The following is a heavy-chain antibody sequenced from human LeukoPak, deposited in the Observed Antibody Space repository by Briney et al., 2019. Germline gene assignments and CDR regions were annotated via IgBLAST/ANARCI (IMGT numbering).Heavy chain of an antibody. V-gene: IGHV4-59*01. Sequence: PSETLSLTCTVSGGSISGYYWSWIRQPPGKGLEWIGYIYYSGSTNYNPSLKSRVTISVDTSKNQFSLKLSSVTAADTAVYYCAKRYNPDTGVYYGSFDYWGQGTLVTVSS. J-gene: IGHJ4*02. CDR2: IYYSGST. CDR1: GGSISGYY. D-gene: IGHD3-22*01. CDR3: AKRYNPDTGVYYGSFDY.